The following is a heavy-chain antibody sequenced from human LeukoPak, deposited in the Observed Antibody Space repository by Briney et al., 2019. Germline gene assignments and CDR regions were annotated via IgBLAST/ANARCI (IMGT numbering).Heavy chain of an antibody. J-gene: IGHJ6*03. CDR1: GYPINNAYY. D-gene: IGHD2-2*01. Sequence: SETLSLTCGVSGYPINNAYYWVWIRQPPGKGLEWIGSLYHPDSTYYNPSLKSRVTMSVDTSRNPFSLRLSFVTAADTAVYYCARQYDSYFYYYLDLWGTGTTVTVSS. V-gene: IGHV4-38-2*01. CDR2: LYHPDST. CDR3: ARQYDSYFYYYLDL.